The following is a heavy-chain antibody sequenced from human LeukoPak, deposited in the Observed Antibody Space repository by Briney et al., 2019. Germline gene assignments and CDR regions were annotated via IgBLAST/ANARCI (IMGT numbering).Heavy chain of an antibody. CDR3: ARDDYAEGAFDI. CDR1: GDSVSNNIAT. CDR2: TYYRSKWYN. V-gene: IGHV6-1*01. Sequence: SQTLSHTCAISGDSVSNNIATWNWIRQSPSRGLEWLGRTYYRSKWYNDYAVSVKSRITINPDTSKNQFSLQLNSVTPEDTAVYYCARDDYAEGAFDIWGQGTMVTVSS. J-gene: IGHJ3*02. D-gene: IGHD4-17*01.